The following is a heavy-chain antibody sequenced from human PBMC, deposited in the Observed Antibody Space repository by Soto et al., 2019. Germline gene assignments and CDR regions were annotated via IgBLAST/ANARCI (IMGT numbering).Heavy chain of an antibody. CDR1: GFGFGSYA. D-gene: IGHD3-10*01. CDR3: ARRSYLDY. Sequence: DVQLWESGGGLVQPGGSLRLSCVASGFGFGSYALTWVRQAPGKGLEWVSTISGSDGKTFYADAVKGRFSISRDISQSTLYLQMNSLRADDTAIYYCARRSYLDYWGQGTRVTVSS. CDR2: ISGSDGKT. V-gene: IGHV3-23*01. J-gene: IGHJ4*02.